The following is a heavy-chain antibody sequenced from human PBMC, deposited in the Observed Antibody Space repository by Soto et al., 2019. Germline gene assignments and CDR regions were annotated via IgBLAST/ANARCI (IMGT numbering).Heavy chain of an antibody. Sequence: GGSLRLSCAASGFTFSSYSMNWVRQAPGKGLELVSYISSSSSTIYYADSVKGRFTISRDNAKNSLYLQMNSLRAEGTAVYYCARDSQTPADFWSGYPEYFQHWGQGTLVTVSS. V-gene: IGHV3-48*01. CDR2: ISSSSSTI. CDR1: GFTFSSYS. D-gene: IGHD3-3*01. J-gene: IGHJ1*01. CDR3: ARDSQTPADFWSGYPEYFQH.